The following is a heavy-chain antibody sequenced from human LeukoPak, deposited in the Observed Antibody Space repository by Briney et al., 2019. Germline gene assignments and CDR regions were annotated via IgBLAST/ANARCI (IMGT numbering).Heavy chain of an antibody. Sequence: PSETLSLTCSVSGGSIKNYYWRWIRQPPGKGLEWLGNIYFGGTTDYNSSLKSRLTISVDTFKNQLSLNLQSVTAADTATYYCARHRTNTGGKKGVHWFDPWGQGTLVTVSS. V-gene: IGHV4-59*01. CDR1: GGSIKNYY. CDR3: ARHRTNTGGKKGVHWFDP. J-gene: IGHJ5*02. CDR2: IYFGGTT. D-gene: IGHD4-23*01.